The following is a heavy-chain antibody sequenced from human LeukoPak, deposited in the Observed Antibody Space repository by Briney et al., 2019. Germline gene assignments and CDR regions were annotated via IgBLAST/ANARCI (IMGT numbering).Heavy chain of an antibody. CDR3: ARGQDTVVTSRDAFDI. CDR2: ISSSSNYI. D-gene: IGHD4-23*01. V-gene: IGHV3-21*01. J-gene: IGHJ3*02. CDR1: GFTFSNYS. Sequence: PGGSLRLSCAASGFTFSNYSMNWVRQAPGKGLEWVSSISSSSNYIYYADSLKGRFTISRDNAKNSLYLQMNSLRAEDTAVYYCARGQDTVVTSRDAFDIWGQGTMVTVSS.